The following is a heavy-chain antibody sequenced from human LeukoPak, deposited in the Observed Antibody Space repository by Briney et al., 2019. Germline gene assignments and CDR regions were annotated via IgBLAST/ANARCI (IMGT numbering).Heavy chain of an antibody. Sequence: GGSLRLSCAASAFTFSSYWMSWVRQAPGDGLEWVANIYEDGSEKYYVESMKGRITISRDTAKNSLYLQMNSLRAEDRPLYSVARDYYSYSRGSWAFDIWGQGRMVTVSS. CDR1: AFTFSSYW. J-gene: IGHJ3*02. V-gene: IGHV3-7*01. CDR2: IYEDGSEK. CDR3: ARDYYSYSRGSWAFDI. D-gene: IGHD3-22*01.